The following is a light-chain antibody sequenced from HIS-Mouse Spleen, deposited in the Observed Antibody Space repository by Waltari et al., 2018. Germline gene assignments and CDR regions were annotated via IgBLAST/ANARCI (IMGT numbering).Light chain of an antibody. CDR2: DAS. CDR3: QQYDNLPPL. CDR1: QDISNY. Sequence: DIQMTQSPSSLSASVGDRVTITCQASQDISNYLNWYQQKPGKAPKLLIYDASNLETGVPSMFSGSGSGTDFTFTISSLQPEDIATYYCQQYDNLPPLFGPGTKVDIK. J-gene: IGKJ3*01. V-gene: IGKV1-33*01.